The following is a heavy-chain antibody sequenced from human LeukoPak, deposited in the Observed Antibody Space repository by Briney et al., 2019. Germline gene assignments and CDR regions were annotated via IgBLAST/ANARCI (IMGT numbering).Heavy chain of an antibody. V-gene: IGHV4-30-4*08. D-gene: IGHD3-3*01. CDR2: IYYSGST. CDR3: ARTYYDFWSGNGLGAFDI. CDR1: GGSISSGDYY. J-gene: IGHJ3*02. Sequence: SQTLSLTCTVSGGSISSGDYYWSWIRQPPGKGLEWIGYIYYSGSTYYNPSLKSRVTISVDTSKNQFSLKLSSVTAADTAVYYCARTYYDFWSGNGLGAFDIWGQGTMVTVSS.